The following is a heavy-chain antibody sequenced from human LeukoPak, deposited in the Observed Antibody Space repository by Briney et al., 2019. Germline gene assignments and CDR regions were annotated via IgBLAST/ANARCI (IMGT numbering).Heavy chain of an antibody. J-gene: IGHJ6*03. CDR3: GVATPNYYYYYMDV. V-gene: IGHV1-69*13. CDR1: GGTFSSYA. Sequence: GASVKVSCKASGGTFSSYAISWVRQAPGQGLEWMGGIIPIFGTANYAQKFQGRVTITADESTSTAYMELSSLRSEDTAVYYCGVATPNYYYYYMDVWGKGTTVTISS. D-gene: IGHD5-12*01. CDR2: IIPIFGTA.